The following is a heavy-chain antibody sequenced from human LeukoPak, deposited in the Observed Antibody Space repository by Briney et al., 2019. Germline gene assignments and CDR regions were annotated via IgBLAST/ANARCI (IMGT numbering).Heavy chain of an antibody. J-gene: IGHJ3*02. Sequence: GGSLRLSCAASGFTFNNCAMTWARQAPGKGLEWVSGISGSGGTTYYADSVKGRFFISRDSSKNTLYLQMTGLRAEDTAVYFCAKVDYGDLLHAFDIWGQGTLVTVSS. D-gene: IGHD4/OR15-4a*01. CDR3: AKVDYGDLLHAFDI. CDR2: ISGSGGTT. V-gene: IGHV3-23*01. CDR1: GFTFNNCA.